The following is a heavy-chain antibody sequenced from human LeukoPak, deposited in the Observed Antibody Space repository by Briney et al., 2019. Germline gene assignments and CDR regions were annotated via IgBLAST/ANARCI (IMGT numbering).Heavy chain of an antibody. CDR2: ISYDGSNK. CDR3: AKRGGYSSLDY. J-gene: IGHJ4*02. D-gene: IGHD5-18*01. Sequence: GRSLRLSCAASGFTFSSYGMHWVRRAPGKGLEWVAVISYDGSNKYYADSVKGRFTISRDNSKNTLYLQMNSLRAEDTAVYYCAKRGGYSSLDYWGQGTLVTVSS. V-gene: IGHV3-30*18. CDR1: GFTFSSYG.